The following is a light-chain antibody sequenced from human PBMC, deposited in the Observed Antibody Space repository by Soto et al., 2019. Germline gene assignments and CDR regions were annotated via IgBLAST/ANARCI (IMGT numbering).Light chain of an antibody. Sequence: QSALTQPASVSGSPGQSITISCTGTGSDVGAYNYVSWYQQHAGKAPKLMIYDVSNRPSGVANRFSCSKSGNTASLPISGLQAEDEADYYCSSYTTSSPVVFGGGTKHTVL. CDR1: GSDVGAYNY. V-gene: IGLV2-14*01. J-gene: IGLJ3*02. CDR2: DVS. CDR3: SSYTTSSPVV.